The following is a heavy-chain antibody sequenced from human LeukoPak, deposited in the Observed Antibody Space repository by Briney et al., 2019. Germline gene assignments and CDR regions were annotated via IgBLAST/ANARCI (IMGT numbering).Heavy chain of an antibody. CDR3: ARNSLWFDP. Sequence: SETLSLTCTVSGGSISSYYWSWIRQPPGKGLEWIGYIYYGGSTNYNPSLKSRVTISVDTSRNQFSLKLSSVTAADTAVYYCARNSLWFDPWGQGTLVTVSS. J-gene: IGHJ5*02. CDR2: IYYGGST. V-gene: IGHV4-59*08. CDR1: GGSISSYY.